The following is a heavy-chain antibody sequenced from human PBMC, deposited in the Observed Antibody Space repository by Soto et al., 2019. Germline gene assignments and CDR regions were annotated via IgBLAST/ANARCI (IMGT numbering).Heavy chain of an antibody. J-gene: IGHJ4*02. CDR1: GYSFANYW. CDR3: AGRESAYCSGGTCSVLAY. Sequence: GGSLKISCKGSGYSFANYWITWVRQMPGKGLEWMGRIDPSDSYTTYSPSFHGHVTFSVDKSISTAYLHWSSLEASDTAMYYCAGRESAYCSGGTCSVLAYWGQGTQVTVSS. D-gene: IGHD2-15*01. V-gene: IGHV5-10-1*01. CDR2: IDPSDSYT.